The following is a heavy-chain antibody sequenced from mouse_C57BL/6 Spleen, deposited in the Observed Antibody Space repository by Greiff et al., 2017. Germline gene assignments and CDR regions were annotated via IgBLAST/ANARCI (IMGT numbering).Heavy chain of an antibody. CDR1: GYAFSSSW. Sequence: QVQLKESGPELVKPGASVKISCKASGYAFSSSWMNWVKQRPGKGLEWIGRIYPGDGDTNYNGKFKGKATLTADKSSSTAYMQLSSLTSEDSAVYFCALLLRYDYWGQGTTLTVSS. D-gene: IGHD1-1*01. CDR2: IYPGDGDT. V-gene: IGHV1-82*01. J-gene: IGHJ2*01. CDR3: ALLLRYDY.